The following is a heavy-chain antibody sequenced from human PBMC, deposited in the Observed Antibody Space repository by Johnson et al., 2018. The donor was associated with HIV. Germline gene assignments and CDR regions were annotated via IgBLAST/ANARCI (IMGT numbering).Heavy chain of an antibody. Sequence: QVQLVESGGGVVQPGRSLRLSCAASGFTFSSYAMHWVRQAPGKGLEWVAFIRYDGSNKYYADSVKGRFTISRDNSKNTLYLQMNSLRAEDTAVYYCAKDQWELLADDEDAFDIWGQGTMVTVSS. CDR1: GFTFSSYA. V-gene: IGHV3-30*02. D-gene: IGHD1-26*01. CDR3: AKDQWELLADDEDAFDI. CDR2: IRYDGSNK. J-gene: IGHJ3*02.